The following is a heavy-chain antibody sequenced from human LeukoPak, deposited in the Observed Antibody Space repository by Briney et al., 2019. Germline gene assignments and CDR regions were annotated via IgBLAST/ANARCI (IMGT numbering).Heavy chain of an antibody. V-gene: IGHV4-59*01. J-gene: IGHJ3*02. CDR1: GDSMRNNF. CDR2: IFYSGTT. Sequence: SETLSLTCTVSGDSMRNNFGNWIRQPPGKGLELIAQIFYSGTTNYSPSLKSRVTISLDTSKNQFSMKLTSVTAADTAVYYCARRMATISDTFDIWGQGTMVTVSS. CDR3: ARRMATISDTFDI. D-gene: IGHD5-24*01.